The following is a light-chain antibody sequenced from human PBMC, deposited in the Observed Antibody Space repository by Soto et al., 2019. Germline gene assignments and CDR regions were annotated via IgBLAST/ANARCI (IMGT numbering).Light chain of an antibody. CDR3: SSYAGSKNLI. Sequence: QSVLTQPPSASGSPGQSVTISCTGTSSDVGGYNYVSWYQQHPGKAPKLMIYDVSKRPSGVPDRFSGSKSGNTASLTVSGLQADDEANYYCSSYAGSKNLIFDGGTKLTVL. CDR1: SSDVGGYNY. V-gene: IGLV2-8*01. CDR2: DVS. J-gene: IGLJ2*01.